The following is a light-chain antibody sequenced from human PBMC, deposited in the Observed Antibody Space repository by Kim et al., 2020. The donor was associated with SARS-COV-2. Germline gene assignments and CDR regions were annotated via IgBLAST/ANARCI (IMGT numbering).Light chain of an antibody. Sequence: DFQMTQSPSTLSASVGDIVTITCRASQSINTRLAWYQQKPGKAPELLIYDASSLRSEVPSRFSGSGSETEFALTISGLQPDDFATYYCQQYETYSTFDQGTKVDIK. CDR1: QSINTR. CDR3: QQYETYST. J-gene: IGKJ1*01. V-gene: IGKV1-5*01. CDR2: DAS.